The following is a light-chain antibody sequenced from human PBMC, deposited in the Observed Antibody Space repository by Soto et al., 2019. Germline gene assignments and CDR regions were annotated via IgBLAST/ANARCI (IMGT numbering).Light chain of an antibody. CDR3: QQYYNCPRP. V-gene: IGKV3-15*01. Sequence: EIGMTQSPATLSVSPGERATLSCRASENIYTNLAWYQQKPGQAPRLLFYGASTRATGLPARFSGTGSGTEFTLTINSLQAEDSAVYYCQQYYNCPRPFGQGTRLEI. CDR2: GAS. J-gene: IGKJ5*01. CDR1: ENIYTN.